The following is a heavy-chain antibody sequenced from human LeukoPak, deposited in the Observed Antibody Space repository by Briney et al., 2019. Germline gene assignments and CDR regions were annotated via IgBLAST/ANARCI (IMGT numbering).Heavy chain of an antibody. D-gene: IGHD2-21*02. Sequence: SQTLSLTCTVSGGSISSGTYYWSWIRQPAGKGLEWIGRIYSSGSTNYNPSLKSRVTISVDTSKNQFSLKLSSVAAADTAVYYCARGGYCGGDCYFYYWGQGTLVTVSS. CDR3: ARGGYCGGDCYFYY. CDR1: GGSISSGTYY. J-gene: IGHJ4*02. V-gene: IGHV4-61*02. CDR2: IYSSGST.